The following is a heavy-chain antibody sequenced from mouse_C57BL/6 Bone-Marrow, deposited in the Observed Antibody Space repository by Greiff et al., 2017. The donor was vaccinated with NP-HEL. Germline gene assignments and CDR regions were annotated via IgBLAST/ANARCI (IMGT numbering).Heavy chain of an antibody. CDR3: ARLYYGSRDAMDY. D-gene: IGHD1-1*01. CDR1: GFTFSDYG. CDR2: ISSGSSTI. V-gene: IGHV5-17*01. J-gene: IGHJ4*01. Sequence: EVQLVESGGGLVKPGGSLKLSCAASGFTFSDYGMHWVRQAPEKGLEWVAYISSGSSTIYYADTVKGRVTISRDNAKNTLFLQMTSLRSEDTAMYYCARLYYGSRDAMDYWGQGTSVTVSS.